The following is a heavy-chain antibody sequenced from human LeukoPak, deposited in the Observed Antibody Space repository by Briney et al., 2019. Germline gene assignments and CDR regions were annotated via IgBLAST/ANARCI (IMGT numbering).Heavy chain of an antibody. D-gene: IGHD4-17*01. CDR2: ICSSGST. CDR3: ARATYGSVFFDY. V-gene: IGHV4-59*01. Sequence: SETLSLTCTVSGGSISSYYWSWIRQPPGKGLEWIGYICSSGSTNYNPSLKSWVTISVDTSKNQFSLKLSSVTAADTALYYCARATYGSVFFDYWGQGTLVTVSS. J-gene: IGHJ4*02. CDR1: GGSISSYY.